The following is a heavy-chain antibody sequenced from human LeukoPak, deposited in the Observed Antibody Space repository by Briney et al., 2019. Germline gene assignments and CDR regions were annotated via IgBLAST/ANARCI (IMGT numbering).Heavy chain of an antibody. Sequence: SSETLPLTCTVSGGSISSSSYYWGWIRQPPGKGLEWIGSIYYSGSTYYNPSLKSRVTISVDTSKNQFSLKLSSVTAADTAVYYCARVSAVAGNNWFDPWGQGTLVTVSS. CDR1: GGSISSSSYY. V-gene: IGHV4-39*07. J-gene: IGHJ5*02. CDR3: ARVSAVAGNNWFDP. CDR2: IYYSGST. D-gene: IGHD6-19*01.